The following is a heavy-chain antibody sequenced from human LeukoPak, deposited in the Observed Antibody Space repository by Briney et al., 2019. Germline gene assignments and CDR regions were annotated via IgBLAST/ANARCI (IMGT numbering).Heavy chain of an antibody. CDR1: GFTYSNYA. CDR3: AKGTLYSGINYFDY. CDR2: VVGSGSST. D-gene: IGHD6-13*01. V-gene: IGHV3-23*01. J-gene: IGHJ4*02. Sequence: HPGGSLRLSCAASGFTYSNYAMSWVRQAPGKGLEWVSTVVGSGSSTYYADSVKGRFTISRDNSKNTLYLQMDSLGAGDTAVYYCAKGTLYSGINYFDYWGQGTLITVSS.